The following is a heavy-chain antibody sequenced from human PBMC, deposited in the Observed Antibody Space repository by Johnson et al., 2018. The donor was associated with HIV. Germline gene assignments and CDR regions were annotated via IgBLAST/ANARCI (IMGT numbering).Heavy chain of an antibody. D-gene: IGHD3-22*01. CDR2: IKQDGSEK. CDR3: ARGRRRGAWLDAFDL. V-gene: IGHV3-7*03. CDR1: GFTFSSYW. J-gene: IGHJ3*01. Sequence: VQLVESGGGLVQPGGSLRLSCAASGFTFSSYWMSWVRQAPGKGLEWVANIKQDGSEKYYVDSVKGRFTISRDNAKNSLYLQMNSLKTEDTAVYYCARGRRRGAWLDAFDLWGQGTMVTVSS.